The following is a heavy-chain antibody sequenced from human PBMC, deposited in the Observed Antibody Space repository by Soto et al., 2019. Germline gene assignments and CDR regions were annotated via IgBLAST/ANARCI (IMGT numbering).Heavy chain of an antibody. D-gene: IGHD2-8*01. V-gene: IGHV4-30-4*01. CDR3: TRDNGVGP. CDR2: IYDRGST. J-gene: IGHJ5*02. Sequence: QVQLQESGPGLVKPSQTLFLTCTVSGGSISSCDYYWSWIRQPPGKGLEWIGYIYDRGSTYYNSSLKSRVNITLETSKNRSCLKLTAVTAADTAVSDFTRDNGVGPWGQGNLVTVSS. CDR1: GGSISSCDYY.